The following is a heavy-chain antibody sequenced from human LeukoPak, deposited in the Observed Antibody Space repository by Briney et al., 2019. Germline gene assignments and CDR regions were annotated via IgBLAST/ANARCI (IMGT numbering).Heavy chain of an antibody. CDR1: GFTFSSYG. Sequence: GGSLRLSCAASGFTFSSYGMHWVRQAPGRGLGWVAFIRYDGSNKYYADSVKGRFTISRDNSKNTLYLQMNSLRAEDTAVYYCAKGSGDYDLGGFDYWGQGTLVTVSS. J-gene: IGHJ4*02. CDR2: IRYDGSNK. V-gene: IGHV3-30*02. CDR3: AKGSGDYDLGGFDY. D-gene: IGHD4-17*01.